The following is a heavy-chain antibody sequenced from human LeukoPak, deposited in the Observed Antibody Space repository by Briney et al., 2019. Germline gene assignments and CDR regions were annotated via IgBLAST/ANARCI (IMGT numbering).Heavy chain of an antibody. V-gene: IGHV1-24*01. Sequence: ASVKVSCKVSGYTLTELSMHWVRQAPGKGLEWMGGFDPEDGETIYAQKFQGRVTMTEDASTDTAYMELSSLRSEDTAVYYCARDLEGYSYGYYGMDVWGQGTTVTVSS. J-gene: IGHJ6*02. D-gene: IGHD5-18*01. CDR2: FDPEDGET. CDR1: GYTLTELS. CDR3: ARDLEGYSYGYYGMDV.